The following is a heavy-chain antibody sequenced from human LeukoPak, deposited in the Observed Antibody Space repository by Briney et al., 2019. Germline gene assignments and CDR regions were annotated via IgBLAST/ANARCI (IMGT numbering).Heavy chain of an antibody. V-gene: IGHV4-39*01. CDR3: ARTSSSFPYYYYYMDV. D-gene: IGHD6-13*01. J-gene: IGHJ6*03. Sequence: PSETLSLTCTVSGDSISSSNCYWGWIRQPPGKGLEWIGSIYFSGGTYYNASLKSRVTISVDTSKNQFSLKLSSVTAADTAVYYCARTSSSFPYYYYYMDVWGKGTTVTVSS. CDR2: IYFSGGT. CDR1: GDSISSSNCY.